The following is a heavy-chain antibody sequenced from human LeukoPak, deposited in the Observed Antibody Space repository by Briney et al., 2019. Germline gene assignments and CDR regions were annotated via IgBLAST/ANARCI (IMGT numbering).Heavy chain of an antibody. CDR2: IYPGDSDT. CDR3: ARLWVATLDS. V-gene: IGHV5-51*01. Sequence: GESLKISCKGSGYTFSSYWIVWVRQMPGKGLEWMGIIYPGDSDTRYSPSFQGQVTISADKSISTAYLQWSSLKASDTAMYYCARLWVATLDSWGQGTLVTVSS. CDR1: GYTFSSYW. J-gene: IGHJ4*02. D-gene: IGHD5-12*01.